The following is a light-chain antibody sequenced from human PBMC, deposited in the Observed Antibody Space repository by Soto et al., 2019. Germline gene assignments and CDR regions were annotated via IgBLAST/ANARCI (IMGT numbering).Light chain of an antibody. V-gene: IGKV3-11*01. CDR1: QSVSSY. CDR2: DAS. J-gene: IGKJ5*01. CDR3: QQRSNWPT. Sequence: EIVLTQSPAALSLSPGGRATRSCRASQSVSSYLAWYQQKPGQAPRLLIYDASNRATGIPARFSGGGSGTDFTLTISSLEPEDFAVYYCQQRSNWPTFGQGTQLEIK.